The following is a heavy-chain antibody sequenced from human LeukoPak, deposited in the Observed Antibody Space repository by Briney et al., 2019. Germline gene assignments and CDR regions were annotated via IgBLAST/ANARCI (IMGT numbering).Heavy chain of an antibody. Sequence: GGALRLSCAASGVMFSDEYMSWIRQAPGEGREWGSYISSKVDFIAYAESAKGGFTISRENATNSLCLQMNSLRAEDTAVCFCATARGTCPAADFDYRGPGTPVIVSS. CDR1: GVMFSDEY. V-gene: IGHV3-11*01. CDR3: ATARGTCPAADFDY. D-gene: IGHD3-10*01. J-gene: IGHJ4*02. CDR2: ISSKVDFI.